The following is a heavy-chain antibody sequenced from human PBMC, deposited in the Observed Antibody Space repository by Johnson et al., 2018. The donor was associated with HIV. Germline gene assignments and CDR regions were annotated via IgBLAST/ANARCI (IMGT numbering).Heavy chain of an antibody. Sequence: EVQLVESGGGLVQPGRSLRLSCAASGFTFDDYAMHWVRQAPGKGLEWVSGISWNSGSIGYADSLKGRFTISREDAKNSLYLQMNSLRAGDTAVYYCARGGSHITIFGVDINMGAFDIWGQGTLVTVSS. CDR3: ARGGSHITIFGVDINMGAFDI. CDR1: GFTFDDYA. CDR2: ISWNSGSI. V-gene: IGHV3-9*01. J-gene: IGHJ3*02. D-gene: IGHD3-3*01.